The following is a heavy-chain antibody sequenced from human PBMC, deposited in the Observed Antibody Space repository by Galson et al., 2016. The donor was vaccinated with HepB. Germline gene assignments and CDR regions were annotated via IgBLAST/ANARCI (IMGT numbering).Heavy chain of an antibody. V-gene: IGHV3-11*06. CDR2: ISSRSDYT. CDR3: ARPRAEPDASFDL. J-gene: IGHJ3*01. CDR1: GFIFSDYY. D-gene: IGHD1-14*01. Sequence: SLRLSCAASGFIFSDYYMTWIRQAPGKGLEWVSYISSRSDYTGDGGSVKGRFTISIDNAKNSLYLQMNSLRAGDTAVYYCARPRAEPDASFDLWGQGTMVTVSS.